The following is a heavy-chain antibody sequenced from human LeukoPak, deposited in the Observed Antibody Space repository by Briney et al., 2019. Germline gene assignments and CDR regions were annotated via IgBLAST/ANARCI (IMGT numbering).Heavy chain of an antibody. CDR1: GFTFTTYW. V-gene: IGHV3-7*01. CDR3: VKVAKYCYGSETYYFFEH. CDR2: INQDGTEK. D-gene: IGHD3-10*01. J-gene: IGHJ4*02. Sequence: GESLRLSCAASGFTFTTYWMSWVRQLPGKGLEWVANINQDGTEKYYVDSVKGRFTISRDNAKNSLDPQMNSLRVEDTGIYYCVKVAKYCYGSETYYFFEHWGQGTPVTASS.